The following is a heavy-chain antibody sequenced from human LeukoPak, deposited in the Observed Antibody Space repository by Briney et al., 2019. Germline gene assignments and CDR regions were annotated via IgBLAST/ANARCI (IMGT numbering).Heavy chain of an antibody. CDR2: IYSGGST. V-gene: IGHV3-66*01. CDR1: GFTVSSNY. J-gene: IGHJ4*02. D-gene: IGHD6-13*01. CDR3: ARWSAAAGSDY. Sequence: GGSLRLSCAASGFTVSSNYMSWVRQAPGKGLEWVSVIYSGGSTYYADSVKGRFTISRDNSKNTLYLQMNSLRAEDTAVYYCARWSAAAGSDYWGQGTLVTVSS.